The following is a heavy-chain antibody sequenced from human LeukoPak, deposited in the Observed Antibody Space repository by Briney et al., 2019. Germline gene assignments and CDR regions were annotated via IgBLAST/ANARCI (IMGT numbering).Heavy chain of an antibody. CDR3: ARAHITMIVGA. V-gene: IGHV4-31*03. CDR2: IYYSGST. CDR1: GGSISSGGYY. D-gene: IGHD3-22*01. J-gene: IGHJ5*02. Sequence: SETLSLTCIVSGGSISSGGYYWSWIRQHPGKGLEWIGYIYYSGSTYYNPSLKSRVTISVDTSKNQFSLKLSSVTATDTAVYYCARAHITMIVGAWGQGTLVTVSS.